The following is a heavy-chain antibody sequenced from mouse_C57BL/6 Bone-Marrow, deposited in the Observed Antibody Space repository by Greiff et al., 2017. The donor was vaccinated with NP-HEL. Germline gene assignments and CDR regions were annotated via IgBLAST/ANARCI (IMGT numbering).Heavy chain of an antibody. V-gene: IGHV1-19*01. J-gene: IGHJ2*01. CDR2: INPYNGGT. CDR3: ARGFYYDLFDY. D-gene: IGHD2-4*01. CDR1: GYTFTDYY. Sequence: VQLQQSGPVLVKPGASVKMSCKASGYTFTDYYMNWVKQSHGKSLEWIGVINPYNGGTSYNQKFKGKATLTVDKSSSTAYMELNSLTSEDSAVYYCARGFYYDLFDYWGQGTTLTVSS.